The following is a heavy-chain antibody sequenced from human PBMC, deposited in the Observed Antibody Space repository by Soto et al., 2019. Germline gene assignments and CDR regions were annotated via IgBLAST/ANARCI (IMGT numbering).Heavy chain of an antibody. V-gene: IGHV3-30-3*01. CDR2: VSYDGSDK. D-gene: IGHD6-13*01. J-gene: IGHJ6*04. Sequence: QVQLVESGGGVVQPGGSLRLSCAASGFIFSSFGIHWVRQAPGKGLEWVAVVSYDGSDKYYTESVKGRFTISRDNSKSALYLHMNSPRPEDTAVYYCAREQRPHSSSLDYYFYGMDVWGEGTTVSVSP. CDR1: GFIFSSFG. CDR3: AREQRPHSSSLDYYFYGMDV.